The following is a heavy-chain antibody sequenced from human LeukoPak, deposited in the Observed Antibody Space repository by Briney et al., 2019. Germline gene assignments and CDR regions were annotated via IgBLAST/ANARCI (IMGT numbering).Heavy chain of an antibody. CDR1: GGTFSSYA. CDR2: INANSGGT. J-gene: IGHJ1*01. V-gene: IGHV1-2*02. CDR3: VRDETN. Sequence: SVKVSCKASGGTFSSYAISWVRQAPGQGLEWMGWINANSGGTTYAQTFQGRATMTRDTSISTAYMELNRLRSDDTAVYYCVRDETNWGQGTLVTVAS.